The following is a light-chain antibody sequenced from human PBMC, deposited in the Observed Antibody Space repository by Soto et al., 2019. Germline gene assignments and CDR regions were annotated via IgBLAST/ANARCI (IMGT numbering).Light chain of an antibody. CDR2: EVS. V-gene: IGLV2-14*01. CDR3: SSYTTRSNYV. CDR1: SCDVGTYNF. Sequence: QRGLTQPASVYGSPPQSVTISCTGTSCDVGTYNFVSWYQQLPGKAPKLMIYEVSNRPSGVSNRFSGSKSGTTASLTISGLQAEDEADSYCSSYTTRSNYVFGSGTKVTVL. J-gene: IGLJ1*01.